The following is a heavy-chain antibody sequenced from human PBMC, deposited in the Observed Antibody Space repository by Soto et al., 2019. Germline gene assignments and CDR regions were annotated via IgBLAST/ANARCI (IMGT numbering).Heavy chain of an antibody. CDR2: IYHSGST. J-gene: IGHJ1*01. Sequence: PSETLSLTCTVSGGSITSVDSYWSWIRQSPGKGLEWIGFIYHSGSTYYNPSLKSRVTISVDTSKNQFSLKLSSVTAADTAVYYCAIYDSSGSRGFQHWGQGTLVTVSS. CDR3: AIYDSSGSRGFQH. CDR1: GGSITSVDSY. D-gene: IGHD3-22*01. V-gene: IGHV4-30-4*01.